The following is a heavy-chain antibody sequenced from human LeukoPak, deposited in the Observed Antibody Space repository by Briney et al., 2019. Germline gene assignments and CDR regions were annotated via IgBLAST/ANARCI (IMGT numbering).Heavy chain of an antibody. CDR1: GGSISSSSYY. Sequence: PSETLSLTCTVSGGSISSSSYYWGWIRQPPGKGLEWIGSIYYSGSTYYNPSLKSRVTISVDTSKNQFSLKLSSVTAADTAVYYCARTKIAAAGTGGNWFDPWGQGTLVTVSS. D-gene: IGHD6-13*01. CDR3: ARTKIAAAGTGGNWFDP. V-gene: IGHV4-39*07. CDR2: IYYSGST. J-gene: IGHJ5*02.